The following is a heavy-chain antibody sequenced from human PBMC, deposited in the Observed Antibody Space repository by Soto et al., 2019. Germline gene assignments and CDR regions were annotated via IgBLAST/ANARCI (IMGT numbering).Heavy chain of an antibody. J-gene: IGHJ6*02. CDR1: GFTFSSYA. CDR2: ISSSGGST. V-gene: IGHV3-23*01. CDR3: MRPAPRGRHYFYFGMDV. D-gene: IGHD3-10*01. Sequence: GGSLRLSCAASGFTFSSYAMSWVRQAPGKGLEWVSGISSSGGSTYYTDSVKGRFTISRDNSKNTLFLRMNRPRVEDTAVYYCMRPAPRGRHYFYFGMDVWGQGTTVTASS.